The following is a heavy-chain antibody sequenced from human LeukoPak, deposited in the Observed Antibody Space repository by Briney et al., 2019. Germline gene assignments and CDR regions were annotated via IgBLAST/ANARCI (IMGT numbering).Heavy chain of an antibody. J-gene: IGHJ5*02. Sequence: SETLSLTCTVSGGSISSSSYYWGWIRQPPGKGLEWIGSIYYSGSTYYNPSLKSRVTISVDTSKNQFSLKLSSVTAADTAVYYCASGDIMITFGGNWFDPWGQGTLVTVSS. V-gene: IGHV4-39*01. CDR2: IYYSGST. D-gene: IGHD3-16*01. CDR1: GGSISSSSYY. CDR3: ASGDIMITFGGNWFDP.